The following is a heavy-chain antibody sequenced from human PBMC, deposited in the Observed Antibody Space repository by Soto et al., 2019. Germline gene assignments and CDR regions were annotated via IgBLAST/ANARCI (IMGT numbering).Heavy chain of an antibody. CDR1: GFTFSSYG. V-gene: IGHV3-30*18. CDR2: ISYDGSNK. D-gene: IGHD3-3*01. CDR3: AKDETYYDFWSGYSYFDY. Sequence: GGSLRLSCAASGFTFSSYGMHWVRQAPGKGLEWVAVISYDGSNKYYADSVKGRFTISRDNSKNTLYLQMNSLRAEDTAVYYCAKDETYYDFWSGYSYFDYWGQGTLVTVSS. J-gene: IGHJ4*02.